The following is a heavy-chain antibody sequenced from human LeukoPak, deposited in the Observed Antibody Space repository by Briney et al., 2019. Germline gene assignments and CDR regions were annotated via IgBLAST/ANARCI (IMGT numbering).Heavy chain of an antibody. V-gene: IGHV3-23*01. CDR3: TNYPLAGRLTAGGLYFDY. Sequence: PGGSLRLSCAASGLTFSSSAMSWVRQAPGKGLEWVSAIGSSGVSTYYADSVKGRFTISRDNSKSTLYLQMNSLRAEDTAVYYCTNYPLAGRLTAGGLYFDYWGQGTLVTVSS. D-gene: IGHD6-13*01. J-gene: IGHJ4*02. CDR1: GLTFSSSA. CDR2: IGSSGVST.